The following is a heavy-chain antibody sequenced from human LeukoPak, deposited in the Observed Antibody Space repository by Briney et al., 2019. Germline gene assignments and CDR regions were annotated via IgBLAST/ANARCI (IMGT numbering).Heavy chain of an antibody. J-gene: IGHJ6*03. CDR3: ARDLREGNYDYYYYYYMDV. Sequence: GGSLRLSCAASGFTFSSYWMSWVRQAPGKGLEWVANIKQDGSEKYYVDSVKGRFTISRDNAKNSLYLQMNSLRAEDTAVYYCARDLREGNYDYYYYYYMDVWGKGTTVTVSS. CDR1: GFTFSSYW. V-gene: IGHV3-7*01. CDR2: IKQDGSEK. D-gene: IGHD4-11*01.